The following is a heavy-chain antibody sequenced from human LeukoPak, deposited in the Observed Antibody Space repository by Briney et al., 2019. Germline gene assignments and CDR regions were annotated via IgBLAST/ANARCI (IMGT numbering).Heavy chain of an antibody. V-gene: IGHV1-2*02. CDR2: INPNSGGT. J-gene: IGHJ4*02. Sequence: ASVKVSCKDSGYTFTGYYMHWVRQAPGQGLEWMGWINPNSGGTNYAQKFQGRVTMTRDTSISTAYMELSRLRSDDTAVYYCARVNDYVWGSYRPYFDDWGRGTLVTVSS. CDR3: ARVNDYVWGSYRPYFDD. CDR1: GYTFTGYY. D-gene: IGHD3-16*02.